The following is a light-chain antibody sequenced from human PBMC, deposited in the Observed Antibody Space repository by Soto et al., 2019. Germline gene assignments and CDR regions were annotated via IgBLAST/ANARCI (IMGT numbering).Light chain of an antibody. V-gene: IGKV3-20*01. CDR2: GAS. Sequence: EIVLTQSPGTLSLSPGERATLSCRASQSLSSTYLAWYQQKPGQAPRLLIYGASNRTTGIPDRFSGSGSGTDFTLTINRLEPEDFAVYYCQQYGSSPLTFGQGTKVEIK. J-gene: IGKJ1*01. CDR1: QSLSSTY. CDR3: QQYGSSPLT.